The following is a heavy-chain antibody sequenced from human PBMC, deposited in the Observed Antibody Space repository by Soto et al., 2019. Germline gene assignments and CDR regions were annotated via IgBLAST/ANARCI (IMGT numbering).Heavy chain of an antibody. CDR2: IYYSGST. Sequence: ETLSLTCTVSGGSLSSSSYYWGWIRQPPGKGLEWIGSIYYSGSTYYNPSLKSRVTISVDTSKNQFSLKLSSVTAADTAVYYCARLGYSYGFFDYWGQGTLVTVSS. J-gene: IGHJ4*02. D-gene: IGHD5-18*01. V-gene: IGHV4-39*01. CDR3: ARLGYSYGFFDY. CDR1: GGSLSSSSYY.